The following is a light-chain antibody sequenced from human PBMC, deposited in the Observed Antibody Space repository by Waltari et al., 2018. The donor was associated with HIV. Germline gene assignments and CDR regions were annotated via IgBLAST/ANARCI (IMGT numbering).Light chain of an antibody. CDR1: PLPNKY. V-gene: IGLV3-10*01. Sequence: SSELTQPPPVPGSRVQTPSLPCSVDPLPNKYAYRYQQKPGQAPVLVISEDSKRPSGIPERFSGSSSGTMATLTIRGAQVEDEADYYCYSTDSSGNHGVFGTGTTVTVL. CDR2: EDS. J-gene: IGLJ1*01. CDR3: YSTDSSGNHGV.